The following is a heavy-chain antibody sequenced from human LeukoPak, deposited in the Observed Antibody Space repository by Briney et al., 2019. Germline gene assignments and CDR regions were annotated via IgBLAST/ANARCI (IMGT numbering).Heavy chain of an antibody. CDR1: GGSFRGYY. V-gene: IGHV4-34*01. CDR3: AQAVVAATRYYYYYYMDV. D-gene: IGHD2-15*01. CDR2: FNHSGST. J-gene: IGHJ6*03. Sequence: SETLSLTCAVLGGSFRGYYWSWIRRPPGKGLEWMGEFNHSGSTNYNPSLKSRVTISVDTSKNQFSLKLSSVTAADTAVYYCAQAVVAATRYYYYYYMDVWGKGTTVTVSS.